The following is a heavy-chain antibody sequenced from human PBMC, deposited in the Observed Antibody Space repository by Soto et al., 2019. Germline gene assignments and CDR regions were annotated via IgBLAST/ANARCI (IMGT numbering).Heavy chain of an antibody. V-gene: IGHV3-23*01. J-gene: IGHJ6*02. CDR3: AKDQGLFMTGGMDV. CDR1: GFTFSSYA. Sequence: GGSLRLSCAASGFTFSSYAMSWVRQAPGKGLEWVSAISGSGGSTYYADSVKGRFTISRDNSKNTLYLQMNSLRAEDTAVYYCAKDQGLFMTGGMDVWGQGTTVTVSS. CDR2: ISGSGGST. D-gene: IGHD3-9*01.